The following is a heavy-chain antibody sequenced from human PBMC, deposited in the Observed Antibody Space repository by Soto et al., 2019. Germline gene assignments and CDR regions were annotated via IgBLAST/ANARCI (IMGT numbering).Heavy chain of an antibody. D-gene: IGHD3-22*01. CDR2: IGTAGDT. V-gene: IGHV3-13*04. Sequence: EVQLVESGGGLVQPGGSLRLSCAASGFTFSSYDMHWVRQATGKGLEWVSAIGTAGDTYYPGSVKGRFTISRENAKNSLYLLMNSLRAGDTAVYYCARSPPGGYHYYYGLDVWGQGTTVTVSS. CDR1: GFTFSSYD. J-gene: IGHJ6*02. CDR3: ARSPPGGYHYYYGLDV.